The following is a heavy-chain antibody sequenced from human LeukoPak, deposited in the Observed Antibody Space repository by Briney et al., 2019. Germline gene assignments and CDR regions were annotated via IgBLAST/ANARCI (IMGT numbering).Heavy chain of an antibody. J-gene: IGHJ6*02. Sequence: ASVKVSCKVSGYTLTELSMHWVRQAPGKGLEWMGGFDPEDGETIYAQKFQGRVTMTRDTSTSTVYMELSSLRSEDTAVYYCARVAMDDFWSGTPRAKSYYYYYGMDVWGQGTTVTVSS. CDR3: ARVAMDDFWSGTPRAKSYYYYYGMDV. CDR1: GYTLTELS. CDR2: FDPEDGET. V-gene: IGHV1-24*01. D-gene: IGHD3-3*01.